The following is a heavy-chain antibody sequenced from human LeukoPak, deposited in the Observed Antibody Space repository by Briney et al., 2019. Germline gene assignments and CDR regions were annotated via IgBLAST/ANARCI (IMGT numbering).Heavy chain of an antibody. Sequence: GGSLRLSCAASGFTFSDHYMDWVRQAPGKGLEWVGRTSNKANSYTKEYAASVKGRFTISRDDSKNSLYLQMNSLKTEDTAVYYCARGNSSSWYSLKGYYYYGMDVWGQGTTVTVSS. D-gene: IGHD6-13*01. CDR1: GFTFSDHY. V-gene: IGHV3-72*01. CDR2: TSNKANSYTK. CDR3: ARGNSSSWYSLKGYYYYGMDV. J-gene: IGHJ6*02.